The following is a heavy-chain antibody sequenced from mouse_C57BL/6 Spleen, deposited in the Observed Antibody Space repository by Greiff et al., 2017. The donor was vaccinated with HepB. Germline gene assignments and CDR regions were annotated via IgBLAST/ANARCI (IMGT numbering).Heavy chain of an antibody. V-gene: IGHV10-1*01. CDR2: IRSKSNNYAT. CDR3: VRQCDGSSYRNARDY. CDR1: GFSFNTYA. J-gene: IGHJ4*01. D-gene: IGHD1-1*01. Sequence: EVQGVESGGGLVQPKGSLKLSCAASGFSFNTYAMNWVRQAPGKGLEWVARIRSKSNNYATYYADSVKDRFTISRDDSESMLYLQMNNLKTEDTAMYYRVRQCDGSSYRNARDYWGQGTSVTVAS.